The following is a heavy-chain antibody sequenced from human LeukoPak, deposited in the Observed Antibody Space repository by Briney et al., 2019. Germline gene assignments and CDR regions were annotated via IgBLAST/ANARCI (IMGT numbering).Heavy chain of an antibody. J-gene: IGHJ6*03. CDR2: IVGDSSKT. CDR1: GFSVTTKY. CDR3: AKQPYNYYYLDV. Sequence: GGSLRLSCAAAGFSVTTKYMSWVRLAPGKGLEWVSTIVGDSSKTYYADSVKGRFTISRDNSNYMLFLHMNSLRAEDTAIYYCAKQPYNYYYLDVWGKGTTVTVSS. V-gene: IGHV3-23*01. D-gene: IGHD2-21*01.